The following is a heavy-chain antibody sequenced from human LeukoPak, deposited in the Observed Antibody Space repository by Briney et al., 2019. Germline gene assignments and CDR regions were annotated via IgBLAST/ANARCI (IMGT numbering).Heavy chain of an antibody. CDR1: GGSLSSYY. CDR2: IYYSGST. Sequence: SETLSLTCTVSGGSLSSYYWSWIRQPPGKGVECIGYIYYSGSTNYNPSLKSRVTISVDTSKNQFSLKLSSVTAADTAVYYCARYMVRGSNWFDPWGQGTLVTVSS. J-gene: IGHJ5*02. CDR3: ARYMVRGSNWFDP. V-gene: IGHV4-59*08. D-gene: IGHD3-10*01.